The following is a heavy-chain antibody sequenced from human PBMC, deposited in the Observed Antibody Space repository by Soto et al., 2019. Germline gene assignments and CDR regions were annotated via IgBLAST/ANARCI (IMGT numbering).Heavy chain of an antibody. CDR1: GGSISSSSYY. D-gene: IGHD2-2*01. Sequence: SETLSLTCTVSGGSISSSSYYWGWIRQPPGKGLEWIGSIYYSGSTYYNPSLKSRVTISVDTSKNQFSLKLSSVTAADTAVYYCASHVKPAASYPSSSDYWGQGTLVTVSS. CDR3: ASHVKPAASYPSSSDY. J-gene: IGHJ4*02. V-gene: IGHV4-39*01. CDR2: IYYSGST.